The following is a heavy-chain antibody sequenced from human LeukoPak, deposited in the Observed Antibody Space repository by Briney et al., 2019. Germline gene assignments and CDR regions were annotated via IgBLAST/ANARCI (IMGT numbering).Heavy chain of an antibody. J-gene: IGHJ4*02. V-gene: IGHV3-9*01. CDR1: GFTFDDYA. CDR2: ISWNSGSI. CDR3: ATLPSIPGDYGELHFDY. D-gene: IGHD4-17*01. Sequence: SLRLSCAASGFTFDDYAMHWVRQAPGKGLEWVSGISWNSGSIGYADSVKGRFTISRDNAKNSLYLQMNSLRAEDTALYYCATLPSIPGDYGELHFDYWGQGALVTVSS.